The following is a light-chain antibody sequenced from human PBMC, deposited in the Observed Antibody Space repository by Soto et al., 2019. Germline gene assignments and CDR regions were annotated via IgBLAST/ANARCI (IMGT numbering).Light chain of an antibody. CDR3: SSYTSSITLV. Sequence: QSALTQPASVSGSPGQSITISCTGTSSDVGAYSYVSWYQQHPGKAPKLIIYDVSNRPSGFSNRFSGSKSGNTASLTISGLQAEDEADYYCSSYTSSITLVFGGGTKVTVL. V-gene: IGLV2-14*01. J-gene: IGLJ2*01. CDR2: DVS. CDR1: SSDVGAYSY.